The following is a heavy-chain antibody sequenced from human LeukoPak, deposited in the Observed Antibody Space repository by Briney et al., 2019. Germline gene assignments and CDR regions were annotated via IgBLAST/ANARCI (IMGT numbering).Heavy chain of an antibody. V-gene: IGHV3-33*01. D-gene: IGHD6-19*01. Sequence: GGSLRLSCAASGFTFSSYGMHWVRQAPGKGLEWVTVIWYDGSSKYYADSVKDRFTISRDNSKNTLYLQINSLRAEDTAVYYCARCTQYSSAFDAFDIWGQGTMVTVSS. CDR2: IWYDGSSK. J-gene: IGHJ3*02. CDR1: GFTFSSYG. CDR3: ARCTQYSSAFDAFDI.